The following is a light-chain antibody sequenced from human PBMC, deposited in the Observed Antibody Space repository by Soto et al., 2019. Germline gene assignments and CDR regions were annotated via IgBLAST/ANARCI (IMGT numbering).Light chain of an antibody. J-gene: IGKJ1*01. CDR3: QHYHSYSEA. CDR2: KAS. Sequence: DIQMTQFPSTLSAYVGDRVTITCRASQSISSWLAWYQQKPGKAPKLLIYKASTLKSGVPSRFSGSGSGTEFTLTISSLQPDDFATYYCQHYHSYSEAFGQGTKVDIK. CDR1: QSISSW. V-gene: IGKV1-5*03.